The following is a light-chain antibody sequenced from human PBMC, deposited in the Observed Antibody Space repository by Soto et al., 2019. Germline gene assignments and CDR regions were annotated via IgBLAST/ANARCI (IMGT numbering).Light chain of an antibody. V-gene: IGLV1-51*01. CDR1: SSNIGNNY. Sequence: QSVLTQPPSVSAAPGQKVTISCSGSSSNIGNNYVSWYQHLPGTAPKLLIYDNNERPSGIPDRFSGSKSGTSATLGITGPQTGEEADYYCGTGDTRRGAVLCGGGTNPPVL. CDR2: DNN. CDR3: GTGDTRRGAVL. J-gene: IGLJ2*01.